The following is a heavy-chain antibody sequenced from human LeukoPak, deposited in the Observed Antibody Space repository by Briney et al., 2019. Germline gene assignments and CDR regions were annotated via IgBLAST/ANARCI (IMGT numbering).Heavy chain of an antibody. Sequence: PSETLSLTCTVSGGSISNSNYYWGWIRQPPGKGLEWIGTIYYSGRTYYNPSLKSRVTISVDTSKNQFSLKLSSVTAADTAVYYCAREGDYYDTSGTLDYWGKGTLVTVSS. V-gene: IGHV4-39*07. CDR1: GGSISNSNYY. CDR2: IYYSGRT. CDR3: AREGDYYDTSGTLDY. D-gene: IGHD3-22*01. J-gene: IGHJ4*02.